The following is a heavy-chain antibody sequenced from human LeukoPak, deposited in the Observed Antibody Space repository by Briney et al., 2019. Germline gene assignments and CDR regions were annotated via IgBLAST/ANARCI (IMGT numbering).Heavy chain of an antibody. CDR3: VRGRYYYDVSGYPDY. D-gene: IGHD3-22*01. Sequence: GGSLRLSCAASGFSFSSYSMNWVRQAPGKGLEWVSYISISSSSIYYADSVKGRFTISRDNAKNSLYLQMNSLRAEDTALYYCVRGRYYYDVSGYPDYWGQGTLVTVSS. J-gene: IGHJ4*02. CDR2: ISISSSSI. V-gene: IGHV3-48*01. CDR1: GFSFSSYS.